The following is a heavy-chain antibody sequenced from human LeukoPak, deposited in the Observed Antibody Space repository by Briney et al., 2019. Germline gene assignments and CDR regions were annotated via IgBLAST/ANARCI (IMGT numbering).Heavy chain of an antibody. CDR2: IYYSGST. D-gene: IGHD3-22*01. CDR3: AIARYYYDSSGPVNWFDP. CDR1: GGSISSGGYS. V-gene: IGHV4-30-4*07. J-gene: IGHJ5*02. Sequence: SQTLSLTCAVSGGSISSGGYSWSWIRQPPGKGLEWIGYIYYSGSTNYNPSLKSRVTISVDTSKNQFSLKLSSVTAADTAVYYCAIARYYYDSSGPVNWFDPWGQGTLVTVSS.